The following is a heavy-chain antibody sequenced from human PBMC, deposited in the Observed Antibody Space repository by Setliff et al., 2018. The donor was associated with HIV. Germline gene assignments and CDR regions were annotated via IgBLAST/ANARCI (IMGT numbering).Heavy chain of an antibody. CDR2: IIPIFGTA. V-gene: IGHV1-69*05. Sequence: SVKVSCKASGGTFSSYAISWVRQTPGQGLEWMGGIIPIFGTANYAQKFQGRVTITTDESTSTAYMELSSLRSEDTAVYYCAREGECSGGSCYYYYGMDVWGQGTTVTVSS. CDR1: GGTFSSYA. CDR3: AREGECSGGSCYYYYGMDV. D-gene: IGHD2-15*01. J-gene: IGHJ6*02.